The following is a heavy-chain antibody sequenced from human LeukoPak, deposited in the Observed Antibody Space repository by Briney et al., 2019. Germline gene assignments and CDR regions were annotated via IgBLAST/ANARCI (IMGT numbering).Heavy chain of an antibody. D-gene: IGHD3-16*02. CDR3: ARWASDYVWGSYRFIGSHIDY. V-gene: IGHV3-23*01. CDR1: GFTFSNYG. CDR2: LSDGGVRI. Sequence: PGGSLRLSCIASGFTFSNYGMRWVRQAQGKGLEWVSGLSDGGVRIFYADSVKGRFTVSRDNSRNTLYLQMDSLRAEDTAVYYCARWASDYVWGSYRFIGSHIDYWGQGTLVTVSS. J-gene: IGHJ4*02.